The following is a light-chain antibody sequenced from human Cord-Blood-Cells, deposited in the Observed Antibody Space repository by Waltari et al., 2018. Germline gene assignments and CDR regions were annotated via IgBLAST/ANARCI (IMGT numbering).Light chain of an antibody. Sequence: QSVLTQPPSASGTPGQRVTISFSGSSSNIGSNYVYWYQQHPGTAPKLLIHRNNQRPSGVPDRFSGSKSGTSASLAISGLRSEDEADYYCAAWDDSLSGWVFGGGTKLTVL. CDR2: RNN. V-gene: IGLV1-47*01. CDR3: AAWDDSLSGWV. CDR1: SSNIGSNY. J-gene: IGLJ3*02.